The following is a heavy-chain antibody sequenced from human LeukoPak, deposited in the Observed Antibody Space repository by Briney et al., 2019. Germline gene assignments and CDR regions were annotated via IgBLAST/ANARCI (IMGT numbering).Heavy chain of an antibody. V-gene: IGHV4-34*01. J-gene: IGHJ4*02. Sequence: NPSETLSLTCAVYGGSFSGYYWSWIRQPPGKGLEWIGEINHSGSTNYNPSLKSRVTISVDTSKNQFSLKLSSVTAADTAVYYCARKESGSNYYFDYWGQGTLVTVSS. CDR2: INHSGST. CDR1: GGSFSGYY. D-gene: IGHD2-15*01. CDR3: ARKESGSNYYFDY.